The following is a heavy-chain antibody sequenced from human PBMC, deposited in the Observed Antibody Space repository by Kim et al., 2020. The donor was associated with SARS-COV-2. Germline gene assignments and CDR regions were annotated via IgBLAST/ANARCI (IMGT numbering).Heavy chain of an antibody. V-gene: IGHV3-23*01. D-gene: IGHD3-10*01. CDR1: GFTFSNYH. CDR2: IGADSASI. CDR3: AKYGYGSGRAECFDV. J-gene: IGHJ3*01. Sequence: GGSLRLSCADSGFTFSNYHMSWVRQAPGKGPEWISAIGADSASISYAESVKGRFTTSRDNSKDTLLLVMSSLRGEDTAIYYSAKYGYGSGRAECFDVWGQGTTVTVAS.